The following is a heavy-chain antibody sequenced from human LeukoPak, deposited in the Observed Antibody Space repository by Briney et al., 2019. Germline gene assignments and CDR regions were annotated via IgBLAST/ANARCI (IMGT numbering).Heavy chain of an antibody. J-gene: IGHJ1*01. Sequence: GGSLRLSCAASGFTFSNYDMHWVRQAPGKGLEWVAFIRYDGSNKYYANSVAGRFTISRDNSKNTLYLQMNSLRAEDTAVYYCSREDCSGATCYGDGGHFQRWGQGTLVTVSS. D-gene: IGHD2-15*01. CDR2: IRYDGSNK. V-gene: IGHV3-30*02. CDR3: SREDCSGATCYGDGGHFQR. CDR1: GFTFSNYD.